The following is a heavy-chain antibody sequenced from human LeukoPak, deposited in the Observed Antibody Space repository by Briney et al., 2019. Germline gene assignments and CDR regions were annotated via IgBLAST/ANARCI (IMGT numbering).Heavy chain of an antibody. Sequence: GGSLRLSCAASGFTFSSYAMSWVRQAPRKGLEWVSGISGGAGTPYYADSVKGRFTISRDNSKSTLYLQMTSLRAEDTAVYYCAKRRTTVITMDYFDYWGQGTLVTVSS. CDR2: ISGGAGTP. J-gene: IGHJ4*02. V-gene: IGHV3-23*01. CDR1: GFTFSSYA. D-gene: IGHD4-17*01. CDR3: AKRRTTVITMDYFDY.